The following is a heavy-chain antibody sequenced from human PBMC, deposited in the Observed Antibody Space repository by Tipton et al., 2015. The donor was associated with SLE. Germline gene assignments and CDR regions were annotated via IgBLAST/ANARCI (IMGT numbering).Heavy chain of an antibody. J-gene: IGHJ4*02. V-gene: IGHV3-33*01. Sequence: SLRLSCAASGFTFSSYGMHWVRQAPGKGLEWVAVIWYDGSNKYYADSVKGRFTISRDNSKNTLYLQMNSLRAEDTAVYYCARAEGDYGDYGGSDYRGQGTLVTVSS. CDR3: ARAEGDYGDYGGSDY. CDR1: GFTFSSYG. D-gene: IGHD4-17*01. CDR2: IWYDGSNK.